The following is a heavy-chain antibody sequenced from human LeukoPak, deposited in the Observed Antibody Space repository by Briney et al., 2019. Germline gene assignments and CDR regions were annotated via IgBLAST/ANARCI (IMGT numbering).Heavy chain of an antibody. J-gene: IGHJ4*02. V-gene: IGHV1-69*04. CDR3: ARGGDTYMDF. Sequence: SVKVSCKASGGTFSSYAISWVRQAPGQGLEWMGRITPILGIANYAQKFQGRLTVTADPSTRTAYMELRRLRSDDTAAYYCARGGDTYMDFWGQGTLVTISS. CDR2: ITPILGIA. CDR1: GGTFSSYA. D-gene: IGHD2-2*02.